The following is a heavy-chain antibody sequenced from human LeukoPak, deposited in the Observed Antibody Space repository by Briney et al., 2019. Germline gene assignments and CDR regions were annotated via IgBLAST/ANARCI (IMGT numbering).Heavy chain of an antibody. CDR2: INAGNGDT. D-gene: IGHD2-21*01. Sequence: ASVKVSCKASGYTFTKYVIHWVRQAPGQRPEWMGWINAGNGDTKYSQNFQDRVTITRDTSANTAYMELSSLTSEDTALYYCARDDCGDTCYPGGYWGQGTLVTVSS. V-gene: IGHV1-3*01. CDR3: ARDDCGDTCYPGGY. CDR1: GYTFTKYV. J-gene: IGHJ4*02.